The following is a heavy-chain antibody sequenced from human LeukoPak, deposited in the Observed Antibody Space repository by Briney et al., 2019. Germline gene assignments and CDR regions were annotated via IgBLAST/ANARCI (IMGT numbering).Heavy chain of an antibody. CDR3: ARKSMVRGVMD. CDR2: INAGNGNT. J-gene: IGHJ4*02. D-gene: IGHD3-10*01. CDR1: GYTFTSPT. Sequence: ASVKVSCKASGYTFTSPTMHWVRQAPGQRLEWMGWINAGNGNTKYSQKFQGRVTITRDTSASTAYMELSSLRSEDTAVYYCARKSMVRGVMDWGQGTLVTVSS. V-gene: IGHV1-3*01.